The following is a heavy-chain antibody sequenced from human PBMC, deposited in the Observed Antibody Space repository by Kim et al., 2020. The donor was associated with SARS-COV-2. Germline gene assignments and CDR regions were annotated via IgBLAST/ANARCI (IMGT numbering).Heavy chain of an antibody. Sequence: GGSLRLSCVASGFNFDKYAMHWVRQVPGKGLEWVSGVSGKSRDRTYAGSAKGRFAISRDNADNSLHLQMNSLRTEDTALYYCAKDWGHGSATYIFDSWGQGTLVTVSS. J-gene: IGHJ4*02. CDR3: AKDWGHGSATYIFDS. D-gene: IGHD3-10*01. CDR1: GFNFDKYA. CDR2: VSGKSRDR. V-gene: IGHV3-9*01.